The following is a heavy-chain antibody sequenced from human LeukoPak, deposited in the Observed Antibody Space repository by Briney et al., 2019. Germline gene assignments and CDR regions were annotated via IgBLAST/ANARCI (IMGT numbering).Heavy chain of an antibody. V-gene: IGHV3-23*01. J-gene: IGHJ4*02. CDR2: LSGTGGTT. CDR1: GFTFNTYA. Sequence: GGSLRFSCTASGFTFNTYAMSWVRQAPGKGLEWLSSLSGTGGTTYIADSVKGRFTISRDNAENLLYLQMNSLRAEDTAVYYCARAPPYYYGSRSSPKYFDYWGQGTLVTVS. D-gene: IGHD3-10*01. CDR3: ARAPPYYYGSRSSPKYFDY.